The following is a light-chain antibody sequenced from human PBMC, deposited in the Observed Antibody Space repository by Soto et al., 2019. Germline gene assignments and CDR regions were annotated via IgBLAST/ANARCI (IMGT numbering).Light chain of an antibody. J-gene: IGKJ1*01. V-gene: IGKV1-5*03. CDR2: EAS. CDR3: QQYTSFSWT. Sequence: DIQMTQSPSTLSAFVGDRVTITCQSSQSIRRWLAWFQQKPGKAPKLLIYEASTLESGVPSRFSASGSGSEFTLTISSLQPDDFATYYCQQYTSFSWTFGQGTLVDIK. CDR1: QSIRRW.